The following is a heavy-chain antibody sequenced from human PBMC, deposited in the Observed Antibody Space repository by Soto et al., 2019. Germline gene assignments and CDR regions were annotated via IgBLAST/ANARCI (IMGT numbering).Heavy chain of an antibody. V-gene: IGHV1-69*01. Sequence: QVQLVQSGAEVKKPGSSVKVSCKASGGTFSSYAISWVRQAPGQGLEWMGGIIPIFGTANYAQKFQGRVTITADESTSTAYMELSSLRSEDTAVYYCARVRYYGSGSYFYYYGMDVWGQGTTVTVSS. CDR2: IIPIFGTA. D-gene: IGHD3-10*01. CDR1: GGTFSSYA. CDR3: ARVRYYGSGSYFYYYGMDV. J-gene: IGHJ6*02.